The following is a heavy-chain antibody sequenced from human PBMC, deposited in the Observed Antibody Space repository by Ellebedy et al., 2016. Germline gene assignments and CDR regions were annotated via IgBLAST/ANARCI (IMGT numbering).Heavy chain of an antibody. Sequence: ASVKVSCKASGYTFTTYAMHWVRQAPGQRLEWMGWINAGNGDTKYSQNFQGRVTITRDTSASTAYMELRSLRSEDTAVYFCAREAIAAAKIQPNFDYWGQGTLVTVSS. J-gene: IGHJ4*02. V-gene: IGHV1-3*01. CDR1: GYTFTTYA. CDR3: AREAIAAAKIQPNFDY. D-gene: IGHD6-13*01. CDR2: INAGNGDT.